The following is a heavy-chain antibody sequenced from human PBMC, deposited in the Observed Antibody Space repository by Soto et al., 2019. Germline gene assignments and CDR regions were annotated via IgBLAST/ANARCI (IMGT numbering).Heavy chain of an antibody. CDR3: AGLAAGTTEN. V-gene: IGHV4-59*01. D-gene: IGHD6-13*01. Sequence: SETLSLTCTVSGGCISSYCWSWIRRPPGKGLEWIGYIYYSGSTNYNPYLKSRVTISVDTSKNQFSLKLSSVTAADTAVYYCAGLAAGTTENLGKETLVTVSA. CDR1: GGCISSYC. J-gene: IGHJ4*02. CDR2: IYYSGST.